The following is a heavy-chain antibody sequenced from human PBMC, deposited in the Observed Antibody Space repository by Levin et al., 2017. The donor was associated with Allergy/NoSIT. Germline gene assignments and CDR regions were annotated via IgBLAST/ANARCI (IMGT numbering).Heavy chain of an antibody. CDR3: AREEQLRSLDSSWFDP. J-gene: IGHJ5*02. CDR1: GGSISSSNW. V-gene: IGHV4-4*02. Sequence: PSETLSLTCAVSGGSISSSNWWSWVRQPPGKGLEWFGEIYHSGSAYYNPSLKSRVTISVDKSKNQFSLKLSSVTAADTAVYYCAREEQLRSLDSSWFDPWGQGTLVTVSS. D-gene: IGHD5-18*01. CDR2: IYHSGSA.